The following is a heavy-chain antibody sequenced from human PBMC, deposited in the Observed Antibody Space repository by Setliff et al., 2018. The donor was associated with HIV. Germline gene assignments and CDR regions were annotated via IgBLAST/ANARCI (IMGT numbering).Heavy chain of an antibody. CDR2: LYHSGSA. CDR1: GGSISSYY. Sequence: PSETLSLTCTVSGGSISSYYWSWIRQPPGKGLEWIGYLYHSGSANYNPSLKSRVTISGDTSKNQFSLKLSSVTAAETAIYYCPKGRGHDSIGAGHWFDPWGQGTLVTVSS. V-gene: IGHV4-59*01. CDR3: PKGRGHDSIGAGHWFDP. D-gene: IGHD6-13*01. J-gene: IGHJ5*02.